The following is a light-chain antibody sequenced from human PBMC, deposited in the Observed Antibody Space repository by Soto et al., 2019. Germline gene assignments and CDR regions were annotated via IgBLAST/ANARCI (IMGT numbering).Light chain of an antibody. Sequence: QPVLTQPPSASGTPGQRVTISCSGGSANIGEKTVSWYQQFPGTAPTLLIYDVNQRPSGVPDRFSGSKSGTSVSLAISGLRSEDEATYYCATWDDSLDDPVVFGGGTKLTVL. CDR1: SANIGEKT. CDR3: ATWDDSLDDPVV. V-gene: IGLV1-44*01. CDR2: DVN. J-gene: IGLJ2*01.